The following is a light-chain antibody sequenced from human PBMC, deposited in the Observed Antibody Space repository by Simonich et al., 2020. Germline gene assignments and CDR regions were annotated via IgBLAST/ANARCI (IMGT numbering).Light chain of an antibody. V-gene: IGKV1-13*02. CDR2: WAS. Sequence: AIQLTQSPSSLSASVGDRVTITCRASQGISSALAWYQQKPGQPPKLLIYWASTRESGVPDRFSGSGSGTDFPLTISSLQAEDVAVYYCQQYYSTPFTFGPGTKVDIK. CDR1: QGISSA. J-gene: IGKJ3*01. CDR3: QQYYSTPFT.